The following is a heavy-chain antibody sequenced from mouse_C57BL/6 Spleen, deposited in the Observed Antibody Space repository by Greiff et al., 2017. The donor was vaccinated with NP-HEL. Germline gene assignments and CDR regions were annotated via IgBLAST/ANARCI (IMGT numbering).Heavy chain of an antibody. CDR3: ARHPGIYDGYYEAMDY. V-gene: IGHV5-6*01. Sequence: EVQLVESGGDLVKPGGSLKLSCAASGFTFSSYGMSWVRQTPDKRLEWVATISSGGSYTYYPDSVKGRFTISRDNAKNTLYLQMSSLKSEDTAMYYCARHPGIYDGYYEAMDYWGQGTSVTVSS. CDR2: ISSGGSYT. D-gene: IGHD2-3*01. CDR1: GFTFSSYG. J-gene: IGHJ4*01.